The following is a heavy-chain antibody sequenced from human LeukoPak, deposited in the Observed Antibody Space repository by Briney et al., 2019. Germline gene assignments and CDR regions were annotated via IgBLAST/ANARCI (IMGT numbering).Heavy chain of an antibody. CDR1: GGSFSGYY. J-gene: IGHJ4*02. CDR2: IYYSGIS. D-gene: IGHD1-26*01. V-gene: IGHV4-59*01. Sequence: SETLSLTCAVYGGSFSGYYWSWIRQPPGKGLEWIGYIYYSGISNYNPSLKSRVTISVDTSNNQFPLRLSSVTAADTAMYYCAREKYGGSNDYWGQGTLVTVSS. CDR3: AREKYGGSNDY.